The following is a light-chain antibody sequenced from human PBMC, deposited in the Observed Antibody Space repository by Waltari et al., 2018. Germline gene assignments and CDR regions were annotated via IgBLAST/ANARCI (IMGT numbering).Light chain of an antibody. V-gene: IGLV2-23*02. CDR2: EVT. Sequence: QSALTQPAPLSGSPGMSITISCTEPRRAVGAYHFVSWYQQHPGKAPKLIIFEVTKRPSGISDRFSGSKSDNTATLTISGLQAEDEADYFCCSYAGTSTMVFGGGTKLTVL. CDR1: RRAVGAYHF. CDR3: CSYAGTSTMV. J-gene: IGLJ3*02.